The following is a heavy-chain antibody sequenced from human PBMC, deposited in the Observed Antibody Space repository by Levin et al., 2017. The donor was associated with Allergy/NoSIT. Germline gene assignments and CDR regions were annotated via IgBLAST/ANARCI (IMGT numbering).Heavy chain of an antibody. V-gene: IGHV3-15*01. CDR1: GFTFSNAW. D-gene: IGHD2-2*01. J-gene: IGHJ4*02. Sequence: PGGSLRLSCAASGFTFSNAWMSWVRQAPGKGLEWVGRIKSKTDGGTTDYAAPVKGRFTISRDDSKNTLYLQMNSLKTEDTAVYYCTTDKVVPAAATFDYWGQGTLVTVSS. CDR2: IKSKTDGGTT. CDR3: TTDKVVPAAATFDY.